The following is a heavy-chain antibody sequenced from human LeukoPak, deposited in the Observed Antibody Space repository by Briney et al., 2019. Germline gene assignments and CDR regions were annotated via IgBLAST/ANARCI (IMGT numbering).Heavy chain of an antibody. J-gene: IGHJ3*01. CDR1: GFTVCNIH. D-gene: IGHD2-15*01. V-gene: IGHV3-53*01. CDR2: IYSGRST. Sequence: GGSVTLSCAACGFTVCNIHMMWLPQAPGKGLELVSAIYSGRSTHYADYVKGRFTIYRDNSKDTLDLQMSSLRADDTAVYYCAKGWSDAFDVWGREKMLTLSS. CDR3: AKGWSDAFDV.